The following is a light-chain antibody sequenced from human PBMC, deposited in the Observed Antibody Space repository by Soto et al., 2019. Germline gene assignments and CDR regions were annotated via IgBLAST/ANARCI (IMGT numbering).Light chain of an antibody. Sequence: EIVLTQSPVTLSLSPVERATLSCRASQSVTTVLAWYQQKPGQAPRLLIYDASKRATGIPARFSGSGSGTDFPLTISSLEPEDFAVYYCQQRTNWPLTFGGGTKVEIK. CDR2: DAS. J-gene: IGKJ4*01. CDR3: QQRTNWPLT. V-gene: IGKV3-11*01. CDR1: QSVTTV.